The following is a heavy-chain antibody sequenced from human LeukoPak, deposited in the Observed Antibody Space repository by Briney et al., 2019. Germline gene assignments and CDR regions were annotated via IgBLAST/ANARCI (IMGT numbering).Heavy chain of an antibody. V-gene: IGHV3-9*01. Sequence: GGSLRLSCAASGFTFDDYAMHWVRQAPGKGLEWVSDISWNSGSIGYADSVKGRFTISRDNAKNSLYLQMNSLRAEDTAVYYCARDRAVAGLFDYWGQGTLVTVSS. J-gene: IGHJ4*02. CDR1: GFTFDDYA. CDR2: ISWNSGSI. D-gene: IGHD6-19*01. CDR3: ARDRAVAGLFDY.